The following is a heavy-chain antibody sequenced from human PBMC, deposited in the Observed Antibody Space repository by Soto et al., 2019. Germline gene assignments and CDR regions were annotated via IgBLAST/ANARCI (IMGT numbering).Heavy chain of an antibody. CDR2: ISYDGSNK. CDR1: GFTFSSYG. Sequence: QVQLVESGGGVVQPGRSLRLSCAASGFTFSSYGMHWVRQAPGKGLEWVAVISYDGSNKYYADSVKGRFTISRDNSKNTLYLQMNSLRAEDTAVYYCAKDSHLGYSYGGKWGYGMDVWGQGTTVTVSS. J-gene: IGHJ6*02. D-gene: IGHD5-18*01. V-gene: IGHV3-30*18. CDR3: AKDSHLGYSYGGKWGYGMDV.